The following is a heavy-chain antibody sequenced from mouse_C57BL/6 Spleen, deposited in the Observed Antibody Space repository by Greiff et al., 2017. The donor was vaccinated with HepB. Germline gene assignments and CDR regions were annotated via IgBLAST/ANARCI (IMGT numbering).Heavy chain of an antibody. D-gene: IGHD2-4*01. Sequence: VQLQQPGTELVKPGASVKLSCKASGYTFTSYSMHWVKQRPGQGLEWIGNINPSNGGTNYNEKFKSKATLTVDKSSSTAYMQLSSLTSEDSAVYYCARSFYYDQYYYAMDYWGQGTSVTVSS. CDR3: ARSFYYDQYYYAMDY. J-gene: IGHJ4*01. CDR1: GYTFTSYS. CDR2: INPSNGGT. V-gene: IGHV1-53*01.